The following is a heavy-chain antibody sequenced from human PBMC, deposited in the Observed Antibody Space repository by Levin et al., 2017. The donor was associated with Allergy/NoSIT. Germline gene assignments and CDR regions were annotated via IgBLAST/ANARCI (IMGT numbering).Heavy chain of an antibody. Sequence: GGSLRLSCAASGFTFDDYAMHWVRQAPGKGLEWVSGLSWNTGSIAYAESVKGRFTISRDTANISLFLQMNSLRAEDTALYYCAKSPVYCSNSSCSTYSYYGLDVWGLGTTVTVSS. CDR2: LSWNTGSI. CDR3: AKSPVYCSNSSCSTYSYYGLDV. V-gene: IGHV3-9*01. D-gene: IGHD2-2*01. J-gene: IGHJ6*02. CDR1: GFTFDDYA.